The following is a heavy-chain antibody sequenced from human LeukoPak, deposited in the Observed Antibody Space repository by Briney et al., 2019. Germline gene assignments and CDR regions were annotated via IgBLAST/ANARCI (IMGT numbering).Heavy chain of an antibody. CDR3: ARVNMDYYYMDV. CDR1: GVSISSGDYC. Sequence: PAETVSLTYTVSGVSISSGDYCWGWLRQPPGKGLEWIGSVYDSAETYFNPSLMSRVTMSVDRSKNQYFLKLSSVTAADTAVYYCARVNMDYYYMDVWGKGTTVTVPS. CDR2: VYDSAET. V-gene: IGHV4-30-2*01. J-gene: IGHJ6*03.